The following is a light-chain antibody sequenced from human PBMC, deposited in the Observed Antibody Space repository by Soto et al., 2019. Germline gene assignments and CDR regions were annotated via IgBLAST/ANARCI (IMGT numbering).Light chain of an antibody. V-gene: IGKV3-20*01. Sequence: ETVVTQSPATLSVSPGERATLSCRASQNIRSNLACYQQKPGQAPRFLIYGSSIRASGIPARFSGSGSGTDFTLTISRLEPEDFAVYYCQQYGSSPLTFGGGTKVDIK. CDR3: QQYGSSPLT. CDR2: GSS. CDR1: QNIRSN. J-gene: IGKJ4*01.